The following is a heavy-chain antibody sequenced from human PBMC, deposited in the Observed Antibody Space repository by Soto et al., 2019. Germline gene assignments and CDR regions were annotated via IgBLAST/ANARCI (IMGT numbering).Heavy chain of an antibody. Sequence: QVQLVQSGAEVKEPGASVRLSCKAFGYTFTAYNIHWVRQAPGQGLEWMGWINAGNGNTRSSRKFQGRVIITRHTSATTAYMEVDSLRSEAAAKYYCARVAPSGGSVPRFDPWGQGTLLTVSS. CDR1: GYTFTAYN. D-gene: IGHD3-10*01. J-gene: IGHJ5*02. CDR3: ARVAPSGGSVPRFDP. CDR2: INAGNGNT. V-gene: IGHV1-3*01.